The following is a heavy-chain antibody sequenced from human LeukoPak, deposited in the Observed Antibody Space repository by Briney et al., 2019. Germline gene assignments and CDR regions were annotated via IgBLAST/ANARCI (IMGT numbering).Heavy chain of an antibody. CDR1: GGSLSSHY. D-gene: IGHD3-3*01. CDR3: ARHRDTVFPFDP. CDR2: IYTDGST. J-gene: IGHJ5*02. Sequence: SETLSLTCTVSGGSLSSHYWSWIRQPPGKGLEYIGYIYTDGSTSYNPSLKSRVTILVDTSKNQFSLRMSSVTAADAAVYYCARHRDTVFPFDPWGQGTLVTVSS. V-gene: IGHV4-59*08.